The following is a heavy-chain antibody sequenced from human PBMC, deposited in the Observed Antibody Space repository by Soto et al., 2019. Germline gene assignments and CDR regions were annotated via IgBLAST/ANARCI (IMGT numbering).Heavy chain of an antibody. V-gene: IGHV1-69*01. CDR1: GGTFSSYA. D-gene: IGHD2-21*02. J-gene: IGHJ6*02. CDR2: IIPIFGTA. Sequence: QVPLVQSGAEVKKPGSSVKVSCKASGGTFSSYAISWVRQAPGQGLEWMGGIIPIFGTANYAQKFQGRVTITADESTSTAYMELSSLRSEDTAVYYCARGIVVVTAMRNYYYGMDVWGQGTTVTVSS. CDR3: ARGIVVVTAMRNYYYGMDV.